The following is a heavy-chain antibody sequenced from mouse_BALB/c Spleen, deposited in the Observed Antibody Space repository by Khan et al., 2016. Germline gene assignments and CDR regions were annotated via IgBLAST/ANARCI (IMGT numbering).Heavy chain of an antibody. Sequence: EVQLQESGPGLVKPSQSLSLTCSVTGYSITSGYYWNWIRQFPGNKLEWMGYISYDGSNNYNPSLKNRISITRDTSKNQFFLKLNSVTTEDTATYYCAIGDYEGGFAYWGQGTLVTVSA. V-gene: IGHV3-6*02. J-gene: IGHJ3*01. CDR3: AIGDYEGGFAY. CDR1: GYSITSGYY. D-gene: IGHD2-4*01. CDR2: ISYDGSN.